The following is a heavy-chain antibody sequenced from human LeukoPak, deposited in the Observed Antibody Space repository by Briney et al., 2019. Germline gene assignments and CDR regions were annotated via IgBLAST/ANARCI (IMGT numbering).Heavy chain of an antibody. J-gene: IGHJ4*02. CDR2: INSDGSST. CDR3: ASFSVVDMPMPTAV. V-gene: IGHV3-74*01. CDR1: GFTFSRYW. Sequence: QRGGSLLLSCAASGFTFSRYWMYWVRQAPGKGLVWVSRINSDGSSTSYADSVKGRFTISRDNAKNTLFLQMNSLRVEDTAVYYCASFSVVDMPMPTAVWGQGTLVTVSS. D-gene: IGHD5-12*01.